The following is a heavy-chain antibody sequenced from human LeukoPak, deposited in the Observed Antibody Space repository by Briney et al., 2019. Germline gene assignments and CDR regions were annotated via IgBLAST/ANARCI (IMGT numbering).Heavy chain of an antibody. CDR1: GYTFTGYY. J-gene: IGHJ4*02. CDR2: INPNSGGT. Sequence: ASVKVPCKASGYTFTGYYMHWVRQAPGQGLEWMGWINPNSGGTNYAQKFQGRVTMTRDTSISTAYMELSRLRSDDTAVYYCARAAAIRVYYFDYWGQGTLVTVSS. CDR3: ARAAAIRVYYFDY. D-gene: IGHD2-15*01. V-gene: IGHV1-2*02.